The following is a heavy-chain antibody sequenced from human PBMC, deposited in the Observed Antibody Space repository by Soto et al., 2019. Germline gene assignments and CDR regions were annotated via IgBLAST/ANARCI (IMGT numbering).Heavy chain of an antibody. CDR2: INHSGST. CDR3: ASGFYDSRGYSEAFDI. V-gene: IGHV4-34*01. D-gene: IGHD3-22*01. J-gene: IGHJ3*02. Sequence: SATTALASAFYGETINGQFWSGIRKPTGKGLEWIGEINHSGSTNYNPSLKSRVTISVDTSKNQFSLKLSSVTAADTAVYYCASGFYDSRGYSEAFDICVQGTKVTVSS. CDR1: GETINGQF.